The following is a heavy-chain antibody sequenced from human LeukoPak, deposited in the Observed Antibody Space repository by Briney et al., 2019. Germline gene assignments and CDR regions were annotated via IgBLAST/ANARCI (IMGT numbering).Heavy chain of an antibody. J-gene: IGHJ4*02. Sequence: GGSLRLSCAASGFTFSNYWMTWVRQAPGKGLGWVANIKQDGSERDYVDSVKGRFTISRDDAKNSLYLQMNSLRAEDTAVYYCARGITMANWGQGTLVTVSS. V-gene: IGHV3-7*04. CDR1: GFTFSNYW. CDR3: ARGITMAN. CDR2: IKQDGSER. D-gene: IGHD3-10*01.